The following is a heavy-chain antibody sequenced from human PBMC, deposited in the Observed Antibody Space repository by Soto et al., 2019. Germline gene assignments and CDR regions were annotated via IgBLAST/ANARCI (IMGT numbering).Heavy chain of an antibody. CDR2: ISGSASST. Sequence: EVQLVDSGGGLVQTGGSLRLSCAASGFIFSSYAISWVRQAPGKGPEWVSGISGSASSTNYADSVKGRFTISGDNSKNMVYLQMNSLRDEDTAVYYCAKDKMYNWNYFFEYWGQGTLVTVSS. CDR1: GFIFSSYA. CDR3: AKDKMYNWNYFFEY. J-gene: IGHJ4*02. D-gene: IGHD1-7*01. V-gene: IGHV3-23*04.